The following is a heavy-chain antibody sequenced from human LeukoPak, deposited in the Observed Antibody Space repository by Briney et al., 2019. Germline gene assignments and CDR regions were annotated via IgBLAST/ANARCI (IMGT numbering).Heavy chain of an antibody. CDR3: ARLKDPWFDP. CDR1: VGSISSHY. V-gene: IGHV4-59*11. Sequence: PSETLSLTCTVSVGSISSHYWSWIRQTPGKGLEWIGYISYSGGTNYNPSLKSRVTISIDTSKSQFSLKLTSVTAADTAVYYCARLKDPWFDPWGQGTLVTVSS. CDR2: ISYSGGT. D-gene: IGHD2-15*01. J-gene: IGHJ5*02.